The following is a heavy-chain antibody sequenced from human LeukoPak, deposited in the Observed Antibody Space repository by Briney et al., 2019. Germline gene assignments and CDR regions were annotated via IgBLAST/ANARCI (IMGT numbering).Heavy chain of an antibody. Sequence: GGSLRLSCAASGFTFSNTWMTWARQAPGRGLEWVGRIKTKTDGGTTDYAAPVKGRFTISRDDSKNTLYLQMNSLITEDTAVYYCTTVERWLLRSSPYWGQGTLVTVSS. CDR3: TTVERWLLRSSPY. J-gene: IGHJ4*02. CDR2: IKTKTDGGTT. V-gene: IGHV3-15*01. D-gene: IGHD5-24*01. CDR1: GFTFSNTW.